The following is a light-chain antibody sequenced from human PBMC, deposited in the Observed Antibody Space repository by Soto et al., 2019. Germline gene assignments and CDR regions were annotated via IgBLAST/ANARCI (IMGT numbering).Light chain of an antibody. CDR2: GAS. V-gene: IGKV3-15*01. CDR1: QGIGST. CDR3: QQYNSYSVFT. J-gene: IGKJ3*01. Sequence: EIVITQSPATLSVSPGEGATLSCRASQGIGSTLAWYQQKPGQTPRLLIYGASTRATGVPARFSGSGSGTDFTLTINSLQSEDFAVYYCQQYNSYSVFTFGPGTKVDIK.